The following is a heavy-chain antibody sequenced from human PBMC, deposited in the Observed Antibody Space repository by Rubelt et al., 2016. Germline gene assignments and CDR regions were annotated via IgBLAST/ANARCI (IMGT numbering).Heavy chain of an antibody. Sequence: QVQLQESGPGLVQPSETLSLTCTVSGGSINSYYWSWIRQPPGKGLEWIGHIYYSGRTNYNPALNSRVTISVDTPKTQFSLKLNSVTAADTAVYYCARSGKQWDALDYWGQGTLVTVSS. CDR1: GGSINSYY. CDR3: ARSGKQWDALDY. V-gene: IGHV4-59*08. D-gene: IGHD6-19*01. J-gene: IGHJ4*02. CDR2: IYYSGRT.